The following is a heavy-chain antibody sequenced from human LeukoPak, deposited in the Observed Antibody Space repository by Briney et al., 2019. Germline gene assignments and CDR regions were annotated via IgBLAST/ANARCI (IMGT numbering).Heavy chain of an antibody. V-gene: IGHV4-59*01. CDR1: GGSISSYY. J-gene: IGHJ5*02. Sequence: PSETLSLTCTVSGGSISSYYWSWIRQPPGKGLEWIGYIYYSGSTNYNPSLKSRVTISVDTSKNQFSLKLSSVTAADTAVYYCARVQHYYDSSGYYYHNWFDPWGQGTLVTVSS. CDR3: ARVQHYYDSSGYYYHNWFDP. CDR2: IYYSGST. D-gene: IGHD3-22*01.